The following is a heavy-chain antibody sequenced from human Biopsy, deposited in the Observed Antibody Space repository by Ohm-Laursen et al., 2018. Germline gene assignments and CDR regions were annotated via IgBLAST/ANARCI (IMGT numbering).Heavy chain of an antibody. Sequence: PSETLSLTCPVSGGSISRGGSYWGWFRQRPGKGLEWIGYIFNSANTYYNPSLKNLITISGDTSKNQFSLKLNSVTAADTAVYYCARGDYFDSNGYFWFDPWGQGTLVTVSS. CDR2: IFNSANT. CDR3: ARGDYFDSNGYFWFDP. D-gene: IGHD3-22*01. J-gene: IGHJ5*02. V-gene: IGHV4-31*01. CDR1: GGSISRGGSY.